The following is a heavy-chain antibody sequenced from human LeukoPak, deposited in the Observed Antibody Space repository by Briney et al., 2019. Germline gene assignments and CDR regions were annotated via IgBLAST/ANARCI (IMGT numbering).Heavy chain of an antibody. J-gene: IGHJ5*02. CDR1: GFTFGNFW. Sequence: GGSLRLSCAASGFTFGNFWMYWVRQAPGKGLVWVSRINPDGTITNHADSVKGRFTISRDNAKSTLYLQMNSLRADDTAVYYCVKAVAASWGQGTLVTVSS. V-gene: IGHV3-74*01. D-gene: IGHD6-13*01. CDR3: VKAVAAS. CDR2: INPDGTIT.